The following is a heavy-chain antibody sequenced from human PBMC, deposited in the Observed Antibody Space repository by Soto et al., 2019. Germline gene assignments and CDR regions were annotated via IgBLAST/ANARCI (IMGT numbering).Heavy chain of an antibody. J-gene: IGHJ6*02. D-gene: IGHD6-19*01. CDR2: IWYDGSNK. Sequence: QVQLVESGEGGVHPGGSWGPPGEPLDFPFVSLGSPWDGWAQGKGLEWVPVIWYDGSNKYYADSVKGRFTISRDNSKNTLYLQMNSLRAEDTAVYYCARLQLLVGGYYYGLDVWGQGTTVTVSS. CDR1: DFPFVSLG. CDR3: ARLQLLVGGYYYGLDV. V-gene: IGHV3-33*08.